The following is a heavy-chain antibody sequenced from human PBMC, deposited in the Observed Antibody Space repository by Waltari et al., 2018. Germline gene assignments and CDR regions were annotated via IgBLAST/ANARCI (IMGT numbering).Heavy chain of an antibody. J-gene: IGHJ4*02. Sequence: EVQLLESGGGLVQPGGSLRLSCAASGFTFSSYAMRWVRQAPGKGLEWVSGISGSGGSTYYADSVKGRFTISRDNAKNSLYLQMNSLRAEDTAVYYCASWTRSGSYFDYWGQGTLVTVSS. CDR2: ISGSGGST. V-gene: IGHV3-23*01. CDR1: GFTFSSYA. D-gene: IGHD1-26*01. CDR3: ASWTRSGSYFDY.